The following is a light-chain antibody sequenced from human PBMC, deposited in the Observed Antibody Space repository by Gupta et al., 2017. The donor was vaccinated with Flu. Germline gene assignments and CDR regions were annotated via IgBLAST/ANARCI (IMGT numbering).Light chain of an antibody. Sequence: QSALTQPASVSGSPGSSITTSCTGTSNDVGGYSYVSWYQQRPGKAPKLMIYEVTNRPYGGSNRFSGSQSGNTASLTISGLQAEDEADYYCSSYTSSTTPVFGGGTELTVL. V-gene: IGLV2-14*01. CDR3: SSYTSSTTPV. CDR2: EVT. J-gene: IGLJ3*02. CDR1: SNDVGGYSY.